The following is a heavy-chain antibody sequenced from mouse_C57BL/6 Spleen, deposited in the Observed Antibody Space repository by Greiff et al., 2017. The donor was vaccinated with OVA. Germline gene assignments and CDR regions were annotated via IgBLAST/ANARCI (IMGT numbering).Heavy chain of an antibody. CDR3: ARDYRNYGMDY. J-gene: IGHJ4*01. CDR2: IYPGSGST. V-gene: IGHV1-55*01. Sequence: QVQLQQPGAELVKPGASVKMSCKASGYTFTSYWITWVKQRPGQGLEWIGDIYPGSGSTNYNEQFKSKATLTVDTSSSTAYMQLSSLTYEDSAVYYCARDYRNYGMDYWGQGTSVTVSS. D-gene: IGHD2-12*01. CDR1: GYTFTSYW.